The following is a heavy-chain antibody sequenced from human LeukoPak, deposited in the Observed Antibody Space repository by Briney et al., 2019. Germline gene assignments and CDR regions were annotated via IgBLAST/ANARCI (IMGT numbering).Heavy chain of an antibody. CDR3: ARMGATTGLAWFDP. V-gene: IGHV4-59*01. J-gene: IGHJ5*02. CDR1: GGSISSYY. Sequence: PSETLSLTCTVSGGSISSYYWSWIRQPPGKGLEWIGYIYYSGSTNYNPSLKSRVTISVDMSKNQFSLKLSSVTAADTAVYYCARMGATTGLAWFDPWGQGTLVTVSS. CDR2: IYYSGST. D-gene: IGHD1-26*01.